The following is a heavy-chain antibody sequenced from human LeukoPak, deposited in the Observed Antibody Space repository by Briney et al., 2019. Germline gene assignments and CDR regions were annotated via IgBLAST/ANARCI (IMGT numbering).Heavy chain of an antibody. J-gene: IGHJ5*02. CDR1: GFTVSSNY. CDR3: ARGSIAARRNWFDP. Sequence: GGSLRLSCAASGFTVSSNYMSWVRQAPGKGLEWVSVIYSGGSTYYADSVKGRFTISRDNSKSTLYLQMNSLRAEDTAVYYCARGSIAARRNWFDPWGQGTLVTVSS. V-gene: IGHV3-53*01. D-gene: IGHD6-6*01. CDR2: IYSGGST.